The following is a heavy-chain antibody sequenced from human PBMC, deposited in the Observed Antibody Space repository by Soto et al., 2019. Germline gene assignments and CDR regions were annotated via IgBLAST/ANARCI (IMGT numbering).Heavy chain of an antibody. J-gene: IGHJ6*02. CDR1: GFTFSNYW. D-gene: IGHD2-2*01. Sequence: EVQLVESGGGLVQPGGSLRLSCAASGFTFSNYWMSWVRQAPGKGLEWVANIKEDGGERYFVDSVKGRFTISRDNAKNSLYLQMNSLRAEDTAVYYCARGTPYCTSTSCSPSYSYGMDVWGQGTTVTVSS. CDR2: IKEDGGER. V-gene: IGHV3-7*04. CDR3: ARGTPYCTSTSCSPSYSYGMDV.